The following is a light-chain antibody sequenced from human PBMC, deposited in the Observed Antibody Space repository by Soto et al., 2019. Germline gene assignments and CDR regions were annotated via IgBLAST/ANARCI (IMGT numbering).Light chain of an antibody. CDR3: QQYSSYQWT. V-gene: IGKV1-5*03. CDR1: QSISSW. J-gene: IGKJ1*01. Sequence: DIQMTQSPSTLSASVGDRVTITCRASQSISSWLAWYQQKPGKAPKLLIHMSSSLESGVPSRFSGSVSGTEFTLTISSLHPDDFATYYCQQYSSYQWTFGQGTKVDIQ. CDR2: MSS.